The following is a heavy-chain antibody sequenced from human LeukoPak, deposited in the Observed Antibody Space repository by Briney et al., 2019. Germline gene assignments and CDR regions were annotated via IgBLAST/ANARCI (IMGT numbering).Heavy chain of an antibody. Sequence: SVKVSCKASGGTFSSYAISWVRQAPGQGLEWMGGIIPIFGTANYAQKFQGRVTITADESTSTAYMELSSLRSEDTAVYYCVSAVPAAIVSRLDYWGQGTLVTISS. CDR1: GGTFSSYA. J-gene: IGHJ4*02. V-gene: IGHV1-69*13. D-gene: IGHD2-2*01. CDR2: IIPIFGTA. CDR3: VSAVPAAIVSRLDY.